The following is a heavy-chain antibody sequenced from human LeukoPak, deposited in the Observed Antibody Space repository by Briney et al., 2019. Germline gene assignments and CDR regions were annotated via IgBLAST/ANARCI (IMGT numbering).Heavy chain of an antibody. V-gene: IGHV3-23*01. CDR3: AKAWEYYDFRSGYYTGNLNYYYYGMDV. Sequence: GGSLRLSCAASGFTFSSYAMSWVRQAPGKGLEWVSAISGSGGSTYYADSVKGRFTISRDNSKNTLYLQMNSLRAEDTAVYYCAKAWEYYDFRSGYYTGNLNYYYYGMDVWGQGTTVTVSS. CDR1: GFTFSSYA. D-gene: IGHD3-3*01. J-gene: IGHJ6*02. CDR2: ISGSGGST.